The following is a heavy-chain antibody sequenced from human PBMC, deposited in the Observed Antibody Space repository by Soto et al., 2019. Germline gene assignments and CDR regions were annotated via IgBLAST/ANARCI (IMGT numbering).Heavy chain of an antibody. Sequence: EVQLVESGGGLVQPGGSLRLSCAVSGFTFSHYWMTWVRQAPGKGLEWVANIKEDGSQKNYVDSVKGRFTVSRDNAKNSLYLQMNSLRAEDTAVYYCARSGSEVDYWGQGTLVIVSS. CDR3: ARSGSEVDY. J-gene: IGHJ4*02. V-gene: IGHV3-7*01. CDR1: GFTFSHYW. D-gene: IGHD3-10*01. CDR2: IKEDGSQK.